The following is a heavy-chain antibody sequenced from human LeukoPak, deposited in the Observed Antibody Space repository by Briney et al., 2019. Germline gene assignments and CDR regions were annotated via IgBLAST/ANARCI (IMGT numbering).Heavy chain of an antibody. V-gene: IGHV4-34*01. J-gene: IGHJ4*02. CDR2: ISHSGST. Sequence: SETLSLTCAVYGGSFSGYYWSWIRQPPGKGLEWIGEISHSGSTNYNPSLKSRVTISVDTSKNQFSLKLSSVTAADTAVYYCARGPIIAVAGSSGFDYWGQGTLVTVSS. D-gene: IGHD6-19*01. CDR3: ARGPIIAVAGSSGFDY. CDR1: GGSFSGYY.